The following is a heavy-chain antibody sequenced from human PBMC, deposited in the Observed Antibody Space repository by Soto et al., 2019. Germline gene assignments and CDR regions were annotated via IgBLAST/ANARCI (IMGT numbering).Heavy chain of an antibody. CDR3: ARSDYYDSSGYDRSFFQH. J-gene: IGHJ1*01. CDR1: GFTFSSYG. Sequence: QVQLVESGGGVVQPGRSLRLSCAASGFTFSSYGMHWVRQAPGKGLEWVAVIWYDGSNKYYADSVKGRFTISRDNSKNTLYLQMNSLRAEDTAVYYCARSDYYDSSGYDRSFFQHWGQGTLVTVSS. CDR2: IWYDGSNK. V-gene: IGHV3-33*01. D-gene: IGHD3-22*01.